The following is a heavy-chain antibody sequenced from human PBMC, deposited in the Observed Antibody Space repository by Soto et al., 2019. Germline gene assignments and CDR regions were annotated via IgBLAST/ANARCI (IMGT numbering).Heavy chain of an antibody. CDR2: IYYSGST. D-gene: IGHD3-22*01. V-gene: IGHV4-59*08. Sequence: PSETLSLTCTVSGGSISSYYWSWIRQPPGKGLEWIGYIYYSGSTNYNPSLKSRVTISVDTSKNQFSLKLSSVTAADTAVYYCARGGSIEVSTRRLMDVWGKVTTVTVSS. CDR3: ARGGSIEVSTRRLMDV. CDR1: GGSISSYY. J-gene: IGHJ6*03.